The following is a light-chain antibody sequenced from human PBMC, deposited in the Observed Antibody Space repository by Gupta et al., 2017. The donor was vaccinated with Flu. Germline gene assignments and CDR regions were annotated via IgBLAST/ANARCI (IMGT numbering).Light chain of an antibody. CDR1: SGSIDSNF. CDR2: EYT. Sequence: SSGSIDSNFVQWYQQRPGSSPTTVIYEYTERPSGVPDRFSGSIDYSSNSASLTLSGLKTEDEATYYCQSYDSVNWVFGGGTKLTVL. CDR3: QSYDSVNWV. V-gene: IGLV6-57*01. J-gene: IGLJ3*02.